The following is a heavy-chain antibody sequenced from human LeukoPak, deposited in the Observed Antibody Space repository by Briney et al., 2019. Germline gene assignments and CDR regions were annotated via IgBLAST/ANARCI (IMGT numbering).Heavy chain of an antibody. D-gene: IGHD3-22*01. CDR2: IVVGSGNT. V-gene: IGHV1-58*02. CDR3: AALYYDSPPFDY. Sequence: SVKVSCKASGFTFTSSAMQWVRQARGQRLEGLGWIVVGSGNTNYAQKFQERLTITRDMSTSTAYMELSSLRSEDTAVYYCAALYYDSPPFDYWGQGTLVTVSS. CDR1: GFTFTSSA. J-gene: IGHJ4*02.